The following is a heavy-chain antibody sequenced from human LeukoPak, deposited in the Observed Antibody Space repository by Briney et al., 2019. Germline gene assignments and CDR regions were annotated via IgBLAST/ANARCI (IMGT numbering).Heavy chain of an antibody. Sequence: SETLSLTCTVSGGSISSSSYYWGWIRQPPGKGLEWIGSIYYSGSTYYNPSLKSRVTISVDTSKNQFSLKLRSVTAADTAVYYCARDQYAEAGLNWFDPWGQGTLVTVSS. J-gene: IGHJ5*02. CDR2: IYYSGST. CDR1: GGSISSSSYY. CDR3: ARDQYAEAGLNWFDP. D-gene: IGHD6-13*01. V-gene: IGHV4-39*07.